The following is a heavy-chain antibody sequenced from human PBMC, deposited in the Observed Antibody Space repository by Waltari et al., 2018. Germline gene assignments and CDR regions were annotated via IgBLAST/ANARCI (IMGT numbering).Heavy chain of an antibody. Sequence: EVQLVESGGGLVRPGGSLRLSCEASGFILVPSGRHWGRQGPGKGLVWVSRIDNGDGSGTSYADSGKGRFTISRDNAKNTLYLQMNSLRAEDTGVYYCARDHYYSKDVWGTGTTVTVSS. CDR1: GFILVPSG. CDR3: ARDHYYSKDV. V-gene: IGHV3-74*01. CDR2: IDNGDGSGT. J-gene: IGHJ6*04.